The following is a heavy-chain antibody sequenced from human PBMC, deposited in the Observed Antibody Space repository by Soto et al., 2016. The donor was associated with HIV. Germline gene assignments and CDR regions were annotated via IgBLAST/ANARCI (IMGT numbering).Heavy chain of an antibody. CDR1: GGSFSGHY. D-gene: IGHD6-19*01. V-gene: IGHV4-34*01. Sequence: QVHLQQWGAGLLKPSETLSLTCAVYGGSFSGHYWSWIRQPPGKGLEWIGEVNHVGSTNYNPSLKSRATISIDTSKSQFSLRLSSVTAADTATFYCAGWTPAFHHYYMDVWGKGTTVTVSS. J-gene: IGHJ6*03. CDR3: AGWTPAFHHYYMDV. CDR2: VNHVGST.